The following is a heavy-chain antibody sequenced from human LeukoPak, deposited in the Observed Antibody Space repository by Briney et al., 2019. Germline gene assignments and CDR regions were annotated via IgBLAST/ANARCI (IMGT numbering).Heavy chain of an antibody. D-gene: IGHD3-22*01. Sequence: PGGSLRLSCAASGLTFSSNYMSWVRQAPGKGLEWVSVIYSGGSTYYADSVKGRFTISRDNSKNTLYLQMNSLRAEDTAVYYCAIRYYDSSGYLFDYWGQGTLVTVSS. CDR1: GLTFSSNY. CDR2: IYSGGST. J-gene: IGHJ4*02. V-gene: IGHV3-53*01. CDR3: AIRYYDSSGYLFDY.